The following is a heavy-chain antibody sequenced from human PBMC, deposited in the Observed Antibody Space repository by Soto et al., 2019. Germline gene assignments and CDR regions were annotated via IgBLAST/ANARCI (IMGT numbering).Heavy chain of an antibody. Sequence: SETLSLTCTVSGGSVSSGSYYWSWIRQPPGKGLEWIGYIYYSGSTNYNPSLKSRVTISVDTSKNQFSLKLSSVTAADTAVYYCARERTGYSSGWVEYYYGMDVWGQGTTVTVSS. CDR3: ARERTGYSSGWVEYYYGMDV. V-gene: IGHV4-61*01. J-gene: IGHJ6*02. CDR1: GGSVSSGSYY. D-gene: IGHD6-19*01. CDR2: IYYSGST.